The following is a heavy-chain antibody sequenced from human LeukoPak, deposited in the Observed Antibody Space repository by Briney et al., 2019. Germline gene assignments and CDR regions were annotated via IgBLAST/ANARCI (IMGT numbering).Heavy chain of an antibody. Sequence: GGSLRLSCAASGLTFSSYAMSWVRQAPGKGLEGGSGIRGSGVRTYYADSVKGRFTISSDNSNNTLYLQRNSLRAEDTAVYYCAKGGNEYCSDGICSPRVVEAIDYWGQGTLVTVSS. CDR2: IRGSGVRT. J-gene: IGHJ4*02. D-gene: IGHD2-8*01. CDR1: GLTFSSYA. CDR3: AKGGNEYCSDGICSPRVVEAIDY. V-gene: IGHV3-23*01.